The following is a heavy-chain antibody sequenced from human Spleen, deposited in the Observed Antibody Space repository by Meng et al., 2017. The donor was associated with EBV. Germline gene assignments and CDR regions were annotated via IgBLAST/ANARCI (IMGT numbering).Heavy chain of an antibody. V-gene: IGHV1-69*01. CDR2: LIPMSGAP. D-gene: IGHD3-10*01. Sequence: QVKGQQAGDEGKKPGSSVKGSCRTSGGTFRSDAVSWVRQAPGKGLEWMGGLIPMSGAPHYAQKFQDRVTIIADESTSTHSMELNNLRFEDTAMYYCASESGRGFTPDYWGQGTLVTVSS. CDR3: ASESGRGFTPDY. CDR1: GGTFRSDA. J-gene: IGHJ4*02.